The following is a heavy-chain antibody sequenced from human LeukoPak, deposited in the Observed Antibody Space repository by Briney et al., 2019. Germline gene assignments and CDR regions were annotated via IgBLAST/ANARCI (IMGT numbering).Heavy chain of an antibody. CDR3: ASQDYRYYFDY. D-gene: IGHD4/OR15-4a*01. Sequence: GGSLRLSCAASGFTFSSYEMNWVRQAPGKGLEWVSYISSSGSTICYADSVKGRFTISRDNAKNSLYLQMNSLRAEDTAVYYCASQDYRYYFDYWGQGTLVTVSS. J-gene: IGHJ4*02. V-gene: IGHV3-48*03. CDR1: GFTFSSYE. CDR2: ISSSGSTI.